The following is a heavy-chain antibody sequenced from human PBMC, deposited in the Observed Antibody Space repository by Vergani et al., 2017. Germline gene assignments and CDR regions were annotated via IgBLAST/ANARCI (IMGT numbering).Heavy chain of an antibody. J-gene: IGHJ5*01. V-gene: IGHV3-33*01. CDR2: IWYDGSNK. D-gene: IGHD1-1*01. CDR3: ARWGNEKRLDS. CDR1: GFTFSSHG. Sequence: QVQLVESEGGVVQPGRSLTLSCVASGFTFSSHGMHWVRQAPGKGLEWVAVIWYDGSNKYYGDSVKGRFTISRDNSKNTLYLQMNSLGVEDTAVYYCARWGNEKRLDSWGQGTLVTGSS.